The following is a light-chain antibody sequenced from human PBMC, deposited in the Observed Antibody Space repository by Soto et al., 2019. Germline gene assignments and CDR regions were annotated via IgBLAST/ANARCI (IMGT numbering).Light chain of an antibody. CDR2: GAS. Sequence: EIVLTQSPDILSLSPWDRATLSCRASQSVSSDFLVWYQQKPGQSPRLLIYGASSRATGVPVRFSGSGSGVAFTLTISGLQSEDFAVYHCQQYNQWPGTFGQGTKVDIK. J-gene: IGKJ1*01. CDR3: QQYNQWPGT. CDR1: QSVSSD. V-gene: IGKV3-15*01.